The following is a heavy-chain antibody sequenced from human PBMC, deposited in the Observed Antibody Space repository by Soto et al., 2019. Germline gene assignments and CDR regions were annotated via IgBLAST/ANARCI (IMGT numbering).Heavy chain of an antibody. CDR2: IYYSGST. CDR3: AGPAAPAASPYKWFDP. CDR1: GGSLSSSTYY. D-gene: IGHD2-2*01. Sequence: QLHLQESGPGLVKPSETLSLTCTVSGGSLSSSTYYWGWIRQPPGKGLEWIGSIYYSGSTYYNPSLKSRVTISVDTSKNQFSLKLSPVTAADTAVYYCAGPAAPAASPYKWFDPWGQGTLVTVSS. V-gene: IGHV4-39*01. J-gene: IGHJ5*02.